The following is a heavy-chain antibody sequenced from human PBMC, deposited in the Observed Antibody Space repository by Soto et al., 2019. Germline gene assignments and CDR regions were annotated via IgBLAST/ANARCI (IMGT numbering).Heavy chain of an antibody. CDR2: ISGSGDTT. CDR1: GFTFSSYT. D-gene: IGHD4-17*01. J-gene: IGHJ2*01. Sequence: EEQLLESGGGLEQPGGSLRLSCAASGFTFSSYTMIWVRQAPGKGLEWVSIISGSGDTTYYADSVKGRFTISRDNSKDTLYLKINSLNAENTAIYYGAKGGYPMTTYFDLWGRGTLVTVSS. V-gene: IGHV3-23*01. CDR3: AKGGYPMTTYFDL.